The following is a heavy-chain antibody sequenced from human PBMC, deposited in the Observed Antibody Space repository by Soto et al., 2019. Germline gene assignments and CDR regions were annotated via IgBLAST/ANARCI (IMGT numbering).Heavy chain of an antibody. CDR2: ISSGGSYI. CDR1: GFTFSSYT. J-gene: IGHJ4*02. CDR3: ARDHNTGGLYLWLCDS. D-gene: IGHD3-16*01. V-gene: IGHV3-21*01. Sequence: EVQLVESGGGLVKPGGSLRLSCAASGFTFSSYTMNWVRQAPGKGLEWVSSISSGGSYIYYADSVKGRFTISRDNAKNSLYLQMNSLRADDTAVYYCARDHNTGGLYLWLCDSWGQGTLVTVSS.